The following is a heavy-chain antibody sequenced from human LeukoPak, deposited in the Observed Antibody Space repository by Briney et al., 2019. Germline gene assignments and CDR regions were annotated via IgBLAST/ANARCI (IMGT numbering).Heavy chain of an antibody. Sequence: SVKVSCKASGGTFISYAISWVRQAPGQGLEWMGGIIPIFGTANYAQKFQGRVTITAHASTSTAYMDLSSLRSEDTAVYYCARDPLPTYYYENWFDPWGQGTLVTVSS. J-gene: IGHJ5*02. CDR1: GGTFISYA. V-gene: IGHV1-69*13. D-gene: IGHD3-22*01. CDR3: ARDPLPTYYYENWFDP. CDR2: IIPIFGTA.